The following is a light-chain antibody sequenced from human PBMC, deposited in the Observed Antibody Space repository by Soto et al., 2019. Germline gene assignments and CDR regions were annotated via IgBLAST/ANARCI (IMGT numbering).Light chain of an antibody. Sequence: EIVLTQSAGTLCLSPGERATLSCRASQSVSSNYLAWYQQKPGQAPRLLIYGASSRATGIPARFSGSGSGTDFTLTISSLEPEDFAVYYCQQRSNWPPITFGQGTRLEI. CDR3: QQRSNWPPIT. CDR2: GAS. V-gene: IGKV3D-20*02. CDR1: QSVSSNY. J-gene: IGKJ5*01.